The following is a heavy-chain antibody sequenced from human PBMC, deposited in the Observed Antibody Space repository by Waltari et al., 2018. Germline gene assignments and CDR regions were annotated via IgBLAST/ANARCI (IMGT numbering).Heavy chain of an antibody. V-gene: IGHV3-20*04. Sequence: VQLVESGGGVVRPGGPLRLPCAALGSACYDWALSWVRQAPGKGLEGVAGINWNGGSTGYADSVKGRFTIYRDNAKNSLYLQMNSLRAEDTALYYWERDRPADYWGQGTLVTVSS. CDR2: INWNGGST. CDR1: GSACYDWA. J-gene: IGHJ4*02. CDR3: ERDRPADY.